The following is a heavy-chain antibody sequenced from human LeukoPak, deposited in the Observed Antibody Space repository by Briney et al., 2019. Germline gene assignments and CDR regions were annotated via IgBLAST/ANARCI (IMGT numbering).Heavy chain of an antibody. J-gene: IGHJ5*02. V-gene: IGHV1-24*01. D-gene: IGHD4-23*01. CDR2: FDPEDGET. CDR3: ARDYGGNSGWFDP. Sequence: ASVKVSCKVSGYTLTELSMHWVRQAPGKGLEWMGGFDPEDGETIYAQKFQGRVTMTEDTSTDTAYMELSSLRFEDTAVYNCARDYGGNSGWFDPWGQGTQVTVSS. CDR1: GYTLTELS.